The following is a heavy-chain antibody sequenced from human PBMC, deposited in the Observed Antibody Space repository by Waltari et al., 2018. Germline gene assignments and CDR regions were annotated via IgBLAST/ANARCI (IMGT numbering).Heavy chain of an antibody. J-gene: IGHJ4*02. CDR3: ARVNVGYCSSTSCYALGH. V-gene: IGHV1-69*02. Sequence: QVQLVQSGAEVKKPGSSVKVSCKASGGTFSSYTNSWVRRAPGQGLEWMGRIIPILGIANYAQKFQGRVTITADKSTSTAYMELSSLRSEDTAVYYCARVNVGYCSSTSCYALGHWGQGTLVTVSS. CDR2: IIPILGIA. CDR1: GGTFSSYT. D-gene: IGHD2-2*01.